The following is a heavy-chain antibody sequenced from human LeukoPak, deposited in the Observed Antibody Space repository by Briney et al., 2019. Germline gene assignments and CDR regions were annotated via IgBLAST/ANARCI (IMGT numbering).Heavy chain of an antibody. CDR3: AKDQGIAVAGFDY. D-gene: IGHD6-19*01. V-gene: IGHV3-23*01. CDR1: GFTFSSYA. J-gene: IGHJ4*02. Sequence: TGGSLRLSCAASGFTFSSYAMSWVRQAPGKGLEWVSAISGSGGSTYYADSVKGRFTISRDNSKNTLYLQMNSLRAEDTAVYYCAKDQGIAVAGFDYWGQGTLVTVSS. CDR2: ISGSGGST.